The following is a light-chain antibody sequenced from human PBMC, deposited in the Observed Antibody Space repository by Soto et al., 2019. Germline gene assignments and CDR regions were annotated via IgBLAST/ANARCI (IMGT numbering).Light chain of an antibody. CDR3: SSYTNSFFV. Sequence: QSVLAQPASVSGSPGQSITISCAGTISDVGGYNYVSWYQQHPGKAPKLIIYDVSDRPSGVSNRFSGSRSGNTASLTISGLQAEDEAEYYCSSYTNSFFVFGTGTKVTVL. CDR1: ISDVGGYNY. V-gene: IGLV2-14*03. CDR2: DVS. J-gene: IGLJ1*01.